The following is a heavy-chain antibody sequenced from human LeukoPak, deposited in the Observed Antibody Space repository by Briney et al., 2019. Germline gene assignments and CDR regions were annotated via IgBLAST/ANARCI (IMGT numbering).Heavy chain of an antibody. Sequence: GGSLRLSCAASGFTFSDYSMNWVRQAPGKGLEWVSSISSRSVYIYYADPVRGRFTISRDNAKDSLYLQMDSLRAEDTAVYYCARDRSGSYPYYFDYWGQGGLVTVSS. D-gene: IGHD1-26*01. CDR1: GFTFSDYS. CDR2: ISSRSVYI. J-gene: IGHJ4*02. CDR3: ARDRSGSYPYYFDY. V-gene: IGHV3-21*01.